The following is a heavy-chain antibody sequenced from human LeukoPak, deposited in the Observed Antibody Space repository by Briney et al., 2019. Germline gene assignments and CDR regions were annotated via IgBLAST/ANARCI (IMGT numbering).Heavy chain of an antibody. CDR3: AKDLGGWSVAFDY. D-gene: IGHD2-15*01. CDR2: ISGSGGST. V-gene: IGHV3-23*01. CDR1: GFTLSSYA. Sequence: GGSLRLSCAASGFTLSSYAMSWVRQAPGKGLEWVSAISGSGGSTYYADSVKGRFTISRDNSKNTLYLQMNSLRAEDTAVYYCAKDLGGWSVAFDYWGQGTLVTVSS. J-gene: IGHJ4*02.